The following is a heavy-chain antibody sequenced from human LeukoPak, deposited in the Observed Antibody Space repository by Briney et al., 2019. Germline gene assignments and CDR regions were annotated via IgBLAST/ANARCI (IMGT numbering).Heavy chain of an antibody. CDR2: IIPIFGTA. CDR3: ARDLQTSAYCGGDCYPA. CDR1: GGTFSSYA. Sequence: SVKVSCKASGGTFSSYAISWVRQAPGQGLEWMGGIIPIFGTANYAQKFQGRVTITTDESTSTAYMELSSLRSEDTAVYYCARDLQTSAYCGGDCYPAWGQGTLVTVSS. D-gene: IGHD2-21*02. J-gene: IGHJ5*02. V-gene: IGHV1-69*05.